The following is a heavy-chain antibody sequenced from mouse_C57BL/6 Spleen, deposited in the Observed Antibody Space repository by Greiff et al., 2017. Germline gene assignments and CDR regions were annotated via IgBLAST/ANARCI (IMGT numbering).Heavy chain of an antibody. CDR1: GFTFSNYW. Sequence: DVKLVESGGGLVQPGGSMKLSCVASGFTFSNYWMNWVRQSPEKGLEWVAQIRLKSDNYATHYAESVKGRFTISRDDSKSSVYLQMNDVRAEDTGIYYCTAYYGTGYWGQGTTLTVSS. CDR3: TAYYGTGY. J-gene: IGHJ2*01. D-gene: IGHD1-1*01. V-gene: IGHV6-3*01. CDR2: IRLKSDNYAT.